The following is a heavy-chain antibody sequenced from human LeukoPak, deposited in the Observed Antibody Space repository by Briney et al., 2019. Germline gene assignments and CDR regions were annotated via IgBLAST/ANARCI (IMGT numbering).Heavy chain of an antibody. CDR1: GGSISSSTYY. D-gene: IGHD1-26*01. J-gene: IGHJ4*02. Sequence: SETLSLTCTVSGGSISSSTYYWGWIRQPPGKALEWIANIYYSGITAYNPSLKSRVTISVDTSKNQFSLNLTSVTAADTAVYYCARAPRGSYRYCFDYWGQGTLVTVSS. CDR3: ARAPRGSYRYCFDY. V-gene: IGHV4-39*07. CDR2: IYYSGIT.